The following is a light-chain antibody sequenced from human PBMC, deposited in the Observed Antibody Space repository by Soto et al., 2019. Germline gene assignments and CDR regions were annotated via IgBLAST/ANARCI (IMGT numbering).Light chain of an antibody. CDR2: EAA. CDR1: QSISTY. CDR3: QESYTSSWT. Sequence: DIQMTQSPSSLSASVGDRVTITCRASQSISTYLNWYQQRPGKVPNLLIYEAAALQTGVPSRFSGSGSGTEFHLTIRRLQPQDFATYYCQESYTSSWTFGQGRKVDI. V-gene: IGKV1-39*01. J-gene: IGKJ1*01.